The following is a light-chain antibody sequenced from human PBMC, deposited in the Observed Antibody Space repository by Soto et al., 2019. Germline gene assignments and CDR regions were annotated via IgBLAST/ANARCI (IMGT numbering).Light chain of an antibody. V-gene: IGLV1-36*01. J-gene: IGLJ2*01. CDR2: FDD. Sequence: HSVLTQPPSVSEAPRQRVTISCSGSTSNIGNNAVSWYQQLPGEAPKLLIYFDDLLPSGVSDRFSGSKSGTSASLAISGLQSEDEADYYCAAWDDSLEGVVFGGGTKLTVL. CDR1: TSNIGNNA. CDR3: AAWDDSLEGVV.